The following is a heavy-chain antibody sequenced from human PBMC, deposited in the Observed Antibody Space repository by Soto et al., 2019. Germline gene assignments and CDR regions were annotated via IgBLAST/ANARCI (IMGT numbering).Heavy chain of an antibody. CDR3: ARDLSYYDSSGYGY. D-gene: IGHD3-22*01. CDR2: IIPIFGTA. CDR1: GGTFSGYA. J-gene: IGHJ4*02. V-gene: IGHV1-69*13. Sequence: GASVKVSCKASGGTFSGYAISWVRQAPGQGLEWMGGIIPIFGTANYAQKFQGRVTITADESTSTAYMELSSLRSEDTAVYYCARDLSYYDSSGYGYWGQGTLVTVSS.